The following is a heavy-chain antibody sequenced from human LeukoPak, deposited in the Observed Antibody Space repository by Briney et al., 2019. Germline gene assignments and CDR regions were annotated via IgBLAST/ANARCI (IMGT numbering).Heavy chain of an antibody. V-gene: IGHV5-51*01. J-gene: IGHJ4*02. CDR1: GYSFASYW. Sequence: GESLKISCKGSGYSFASYWIGWVRQMPGKGLEWMGIIHPGDSDTRYSPPFQGQVTISAEKSISTAYLQWSSLKASDTAMYYCARRGEGPIGGIGYWGQGTLVTVSS. CDR2: IHPGDSDT. CDR3: ARRGEGPIGGIGY. D-gene: IGHD3-10*01.